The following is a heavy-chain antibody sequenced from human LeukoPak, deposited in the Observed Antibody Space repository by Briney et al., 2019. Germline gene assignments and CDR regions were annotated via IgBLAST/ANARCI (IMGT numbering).Heavy chain of an antibody. J-gene: IGHJ3*01. CDR1: GGTFSSYA. D-gene: IGHD4-17*01. Sequence: SVKVSCKASGGTFSSYAISWVRQAPGQGLEWMGRIIPILGIANYAQKFQGRVTITADKSTSTAYMELSSLRSEDTAVYYCAKDPNGDYVGAFDSWGQGTSVTVSS. CDR3: AKDPNGDYVGAFDS. V-gene: IGHV1-69*04. CDR2: IIPILGIA.